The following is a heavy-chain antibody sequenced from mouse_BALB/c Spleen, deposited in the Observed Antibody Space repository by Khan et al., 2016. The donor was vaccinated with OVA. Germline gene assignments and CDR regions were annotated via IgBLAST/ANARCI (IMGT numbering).Heavy chain of an antibody. Sequence: EVKLHESGPGLVKPSQSLSLTCTVTGYSITSDYAWNWIRQFPGNKLEWMGYISYSGRTSYNPSFKSRISVTRDTSKNQFFLQLNSMTTKDTATYYCAMWRTYWGQGTLVTVSA. CDR3: AMWRTY. CDR1: GYSITSDYA. CDR2: ISYSGRT. V-gene: IGHV3-2*02. J-gene: IGHJ3*01.